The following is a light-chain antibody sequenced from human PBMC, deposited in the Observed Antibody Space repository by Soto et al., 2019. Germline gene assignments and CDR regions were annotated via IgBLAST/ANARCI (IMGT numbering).Light chain of an antibody. Sequence: QAVVTQEPSLTVSPGGTVTLTCGSSSGAVTSGHFPYWFQQRPGQAPRTLIYDTSNKHSWTPARFSGSLLGGKAALTLSGAQPEDEADYYCLLSYSGARVFGGGTKVTVL. CDR2: DTS. CDR1: SGAVTSGHF. CDR3: LLSYSGARV. V-gene: IGLV7-46*01. J-gene: IGLJ3*02.